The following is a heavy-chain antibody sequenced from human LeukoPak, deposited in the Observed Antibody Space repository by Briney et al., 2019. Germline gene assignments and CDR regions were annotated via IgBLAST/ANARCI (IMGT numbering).Heavy chain of an antibody. Sequence: SVKVSCKASGGTFSSYAISWVRQAPGQGLEWMGGIIPIFGTANYAQKFQGRVTITTDESTSTAYMELSSLRSEDTAVYYCARRGVTTGSSDAFDIWGQGTMVTVSS. J-gene: IGHJ3*02. CDR1: GGTFSSYA. CDR2: IIPIFGTA. CDR3: ARRGVTTGSSDAFDI. D-gene: IGHD4-17*01. V-gene: IGHV1-69*05.